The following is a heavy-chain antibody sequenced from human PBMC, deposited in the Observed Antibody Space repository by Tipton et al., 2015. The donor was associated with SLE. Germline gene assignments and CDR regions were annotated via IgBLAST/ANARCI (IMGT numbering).Heavy chain of an antibody. CDR3: ANTEYVFFNGDF. Sequence: PGLVKPSETLSLTCAVYGGSISDHYWSWIRQPPGKGLEWIGYISYSGSTNYSPSLKSRVTISLDTSKKQFSLNLRFVTAADTAVYYCANTEYVFFNGDFWGQGKPVTVSS. CDR2: ISYSGST. J-gene: IGHJ4*02. V-gene: IGHV4-59*11. CDR1: GGSISDHY. D-gene: IGHD2/OR15-2a*01.